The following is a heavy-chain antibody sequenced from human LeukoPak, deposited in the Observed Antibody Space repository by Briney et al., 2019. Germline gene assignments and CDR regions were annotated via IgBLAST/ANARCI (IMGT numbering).Heavy chain of an antibody. V-gene: IGHV4-59*02. CDR1: GASVNSYY. CDR3: TKGYYEPFDS. D-gene: IGHD3-22*01. Sequence: SETLSLTCTVSGASVNSYYWDWIRQPPGKGLEWIGCISDSGRTYYNPSLKSRVTISLGTSNNQFSLRLTSVTAADSAMYYCTKGYYEPFDSWGQGTLVTVSS. J-gene: IGHJ4*02. CDR2: ISDSGRT.